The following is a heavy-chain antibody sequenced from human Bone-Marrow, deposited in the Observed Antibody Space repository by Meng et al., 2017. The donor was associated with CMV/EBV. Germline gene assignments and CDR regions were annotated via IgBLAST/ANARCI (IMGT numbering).Heavy chain of an antibody. CDR3: ARVIAPCGMAV. Sequence: GESLKISCAASGFSFSEYRMNWARQAPGKGLEWVSYIDVSGATMYYADSVKGRFTISRDNAKNTLYLQMTSLRARDTAVYCCARVIAPCGMAVWGQGTKVNVPS. J-gene: IGHJ6*02. CDR1: GFSFSEYR. V-gene: IGHV3-48*04. CDR2: IDVSGATM. D-gene: IGHD2-21*01.